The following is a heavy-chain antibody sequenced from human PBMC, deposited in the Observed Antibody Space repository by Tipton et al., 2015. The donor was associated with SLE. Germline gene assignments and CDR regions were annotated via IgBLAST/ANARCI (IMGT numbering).Heavy chain of an antibody. J-gene: IGHJ5*02. CDR2: IYVSGST. V-gene: IGHV4-4*07. CDR3: ARHGWPGGGSYFDP. CDR1: DGSVSDYY. D-gene: IGHD1-26*01. Sequence: TLSLTCTVSDGSVSDYYWTWIRQPAGEGLEWIGRIYVSGSTNYNPSLRSRAAMSVDTSKSHFSLKLSSVTAADTAVYYCARHGWPGGGSYFDPWGQGTLVTVSS.